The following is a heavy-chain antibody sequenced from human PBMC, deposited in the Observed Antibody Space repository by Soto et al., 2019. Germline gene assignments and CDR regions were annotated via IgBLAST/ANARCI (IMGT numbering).Heavy chain of an antibody. J-gene: IGHJ4*01. D-gene: IGHD2-15*01. V-gene: IGHV3-9*01. CDR3: AKADIETIGVVGYFDY. CDR2: ISWNSGSI. CDR1: GFTFDDYA. Sequence: PGGCLRLSFAPSGFTFDDYAMHWVRQAPGKGLEWVSGISWNSGSIAYADSVKGRFTISRDNAKNSLYLRMNTLRAEDTALYYCAKADIETIGVVGYFDYLCHVTLVTVSS.